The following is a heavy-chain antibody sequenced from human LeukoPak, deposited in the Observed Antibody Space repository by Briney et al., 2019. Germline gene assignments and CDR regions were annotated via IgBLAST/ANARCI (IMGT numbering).Heavy chain of an antibody. Sequence: SETLSLTCTVSGGSISSYYWSWIRQPAGKGLEWIGRIYTSGSTNYNPSLKSRVTMSVDTSRTQLSLKLTSVTAADTAVYYCAKQMTSVTCFDLWGRGTLVTVSS. CDR3: AKQMTSVTCFDL. CDR2: IYTSGST. D-gene: IGHD4-17*01. V-gene: IGHV4-4*07. J-gene: IGHJ2*01. CDR1: GGSISSYY.